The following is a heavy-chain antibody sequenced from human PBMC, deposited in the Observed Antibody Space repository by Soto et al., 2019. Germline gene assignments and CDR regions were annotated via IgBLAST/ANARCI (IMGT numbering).Heavy chain of an antibody. D-gene: IGHD4-17*01. CDR3: ATARTTDWLDP. V-gene: IGHV4-34*01. CDR2: INHSGST. J-gene: IGHJ5*02. CDR1: GGSFSGYY. Sequence: SETLSLTCAVYGGSFSGYYWSWIRQPPGKGLEWIGEINHSGSTNYNPSLKSRVTISVDTSKNQFSLKLSSVTAADTAVYYCATARTTDWLDPWGQGTLVTVSS.